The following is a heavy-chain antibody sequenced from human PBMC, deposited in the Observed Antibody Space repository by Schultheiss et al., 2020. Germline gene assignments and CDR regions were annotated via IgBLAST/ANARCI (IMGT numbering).Heavy chain of an antibody. D-gene: IGHD5-18*01. CDR2: INSDGSST. CDR1: GFTFSSYW. V-gene: IGHV3-74*01. CDR3: ARAKGGGYSYPIFDY. Sequence: GGSLRLSCAASGFTFSSYWMHWVRQAPGKGLVWVSRINSDGSSTSYADSVKGRFTISRDNAKNTLYLQMNSLRAEDTAVYYCARAKGGGYSYPIFDYWGQGTLVTVS. J-gene: IGHJ4*02.